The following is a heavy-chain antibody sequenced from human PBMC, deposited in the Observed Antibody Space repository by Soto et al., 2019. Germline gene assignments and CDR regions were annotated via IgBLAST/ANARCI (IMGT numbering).Heavy chain of an antibody. Sequence: EVQVLESGGGSVQPGGSLRLSCAASGFTFSNFAMSWVRHAPGKGLEWVSAITGSTGTTYYADSVRGRFIISRDNSQNTLHLQMNSLRPEDTAVYYCAKDTSSSPYYMDVWGKGTTVTVSS. CDR3: AKDTSSSPYYMDV. J-gene: IGHJ6*03. D-gene: IGHD2-2*01. CDR1: GFTFSNFA. V-gene: IGHV3-23*01. CDR2: ITGSTGTT.